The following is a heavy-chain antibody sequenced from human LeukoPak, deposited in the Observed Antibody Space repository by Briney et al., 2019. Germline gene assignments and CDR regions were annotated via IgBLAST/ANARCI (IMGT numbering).Heavy chain of an antibody. CDR2: INPSDDST. J-gene: IGHJ4*02. CDR1: GGTFSSYA. V-gene: IGHV1-46*01. Sequence: ASVKVSCKASGGTFSSYAISWVRQAPGQGLEWMGIINPSDDSTRYAQKFQGRVTMTKDTSTNTVHMHLSSLSSDDTAVYYCARAYYESSAYRHAVYFDYWGQGTLVTVSS. CDR3: ARAYYESSAYRHAVYFDY. D-gene: IGHD3-22*01.